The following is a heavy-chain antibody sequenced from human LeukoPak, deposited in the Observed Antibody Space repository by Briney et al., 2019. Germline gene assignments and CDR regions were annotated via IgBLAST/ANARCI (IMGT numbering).Heavy chain of an antibody. CDR2: IYYSGST. D-gene: IGHD3-10*01. Sequence: SETLSLTCTVSGGSISSSSYYWGWIRQPPGEGLEWIGSIYYSGSTYYNPSLKSRVTISVDTSKNQFSLKLSSVTAADTAVYYCASEQGFGELLTFDYWGQGTLVTVSS. CDR1: GGSISSSSYY. V-gene: IGHV4-39*01. J-gene: IGHJ4*02. CDR3: ASEQGFGELLTFDY.